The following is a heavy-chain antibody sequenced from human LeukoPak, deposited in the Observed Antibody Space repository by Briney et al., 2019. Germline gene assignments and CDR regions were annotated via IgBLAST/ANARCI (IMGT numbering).Heavy chain of an antibody. CDR1: GYTFTDYF. CDR3: ARGGSYCSSTSCSFYYYYYYMDV. Sequence: ASVKVSCKASGYTFTDYFLLWVRQAPGQGLEWMGWINPNSGGTNYAQKFQGRVTMTRDTSISTAYMELSRLRSDDTAVYYCARGGSYCSSTSCSFYYYYYYMDVWGKGTTVTVSS. J-gene: IGHJ6*03. V-gene: IGHV1-2*02. D-gene: IGHD2-2*01. CDR2: INPNSGGT.